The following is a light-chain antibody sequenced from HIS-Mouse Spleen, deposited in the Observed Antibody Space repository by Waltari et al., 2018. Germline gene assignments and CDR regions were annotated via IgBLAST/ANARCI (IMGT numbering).Light chain of an antibody. CDR3: SSYTSSSWV. Sequence: QSALTQPASVSGSPGPSLPISCTGPSSHVGGYNYVSWYQQHPGKAPKLMIYEVSNRPSGVSNRFSGSKSGNTASLTISGLQAEDEADYYCSSYTSSSWVFGGGTKLTVL. CDR1: SSHVGGYNY. V-gene: IGLV2-14*01. J-gene: IGLJ3*02. CDR2: EVS.